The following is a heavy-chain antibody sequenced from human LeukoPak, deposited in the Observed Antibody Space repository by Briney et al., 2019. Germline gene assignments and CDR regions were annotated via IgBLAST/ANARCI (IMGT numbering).Heavy chain of an antibody. J-gene: IGHJ5*02. CDR1: GYTFTGYY. CDR3: ARAIGRAPDYGDYEDWFDP. CDR2: INPNSGGT. V-gene: IGHV1-2*04. Sequence: ASVKVSCKSSGYTFTGYYMHWVRQAPGQGLEWMGWINPNSGGTNYAQKFQGWVTMTRDTSISTAYMELSRLRSDDTAVYYCARAIGRAPDYGDYEDWFDPWGQGTLVTVSS. D-gene: IGHD4-17*01.